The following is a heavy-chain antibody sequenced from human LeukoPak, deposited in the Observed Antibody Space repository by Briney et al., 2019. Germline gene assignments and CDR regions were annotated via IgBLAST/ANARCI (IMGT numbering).Heavy chain of an antibody. CDR2: VYRSGST. Sequence: SETLSLTCTVFGYSISSGYYWGWIRQPPGEGLEWIGCVYRSGSTYYNPSLKSRVTISVDTSKNQFSLRLSSVTAADTAVYYCARGVVGATTGNWFDPWGQGTLVTVSS. D-gene: IGHD1-26*01. J-gene: IGHJ5*02. V-gene: IGHV4-38-2*02. CDR1: GYSISSGYY. CDR3: ARGVVGATTGNWFDP.